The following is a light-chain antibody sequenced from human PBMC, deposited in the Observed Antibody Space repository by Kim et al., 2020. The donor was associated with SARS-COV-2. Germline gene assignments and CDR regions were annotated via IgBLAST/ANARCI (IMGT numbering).Light chain of an antibody. V-gene: IGLV4-69*01. J-gene: IGLJ2*01. CDR2: LNSDGSH. CDR3: QTWGTGIVV. CDR1: SGHSSDA. Sequence: ASVKLICSLSSGHSSDAIAWHQQQPEKGPRYLMKLNSDGSHSKGDGIPDRFSGSSSGAERYLTFSSLQTEDEADYYCQTWGTGIVVFGGQTQLPVL.